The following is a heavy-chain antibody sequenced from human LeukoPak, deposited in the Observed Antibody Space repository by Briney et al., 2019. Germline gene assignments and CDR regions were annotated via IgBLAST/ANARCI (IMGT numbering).Heavy chain of an antibody. D-gene: IGHD5-24*01. J-gene: IGHJ4*02. CDR2: INPNSGGT. V-gene: IGHV1-2*02. CDR1: GYTFTGYY. Sequence: HGASVNVSCKASGYTFTGYYMHWVRQAPGQGLEWMGWINPNSGGTNYAQKFQGRVTMTRDTSISTAYMELSRLRSDDTAVYYCARDLGDGGYNTFDYWGQGTLVTVSS. CDR3: ARDLGDGGYNTFDY.